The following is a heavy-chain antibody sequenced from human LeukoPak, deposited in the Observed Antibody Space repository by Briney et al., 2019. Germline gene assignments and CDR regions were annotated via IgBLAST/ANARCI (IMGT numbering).Heavy chain of an antibody. CDR1: GGSISSSSYY. D-gene: IGHD6-19*01. Sequence: PSETLSLTCTVSGGSISSSSYYWGWIRQPPGKGLEWIGYIYYSGSTNYNPSLKSRVTISVDTSKNQFSLKLSSVTAADTAVYYCAGSYPGGSGWYLFDYWGQGTLVTVSS. CDR2: IYYSGST. CDR3: AGSYPGGSGWYLFDY. V-gene: IGHV4-61*05. J-gene: IGHJ4*02.